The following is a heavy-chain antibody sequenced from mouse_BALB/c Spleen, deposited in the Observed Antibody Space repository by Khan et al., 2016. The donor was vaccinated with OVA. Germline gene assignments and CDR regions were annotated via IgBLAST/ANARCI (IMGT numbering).Heavy chain of an antibody. CDR1: GYTFTTYW. V-gene: IGHV1-7*01. CDR3: ARDRIDY. J-gene: IGHJ2*01. Sequence: QVQLQQSGAELAKPGASVKMSCKASGYTFTTYWMHWVKQRPGQGLEWIGYINPTSGFTDYNQKFKDKATLTADKSSSTAYMQLCSLTSDDSAVYYCARDRIDYWGQGTTLTVSS. CDR2: INPTSGFT.